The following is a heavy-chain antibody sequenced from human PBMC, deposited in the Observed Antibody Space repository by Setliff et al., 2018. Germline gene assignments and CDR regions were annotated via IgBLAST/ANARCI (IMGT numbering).Heavy chain of an antibody. Sequence: KTSETLSLTCAVYGGSFSGYYWSWIRQPPGKGLEWIGEINHSGSTNYNPSLKSRVTISVDTSKNQFSLKLSSVTAADTAVYYCARGGRISYRPSSSWYILDYWGQGTLVTVSS. CDR2: INHSGST. D-gene: IGHD6-13*01. CDR1: GGSFSGYY. V-gene: IGHV4-34*01. J-gene: IGHJ4*02. CDR3: ARGGRISYRPSSSWYILDY.